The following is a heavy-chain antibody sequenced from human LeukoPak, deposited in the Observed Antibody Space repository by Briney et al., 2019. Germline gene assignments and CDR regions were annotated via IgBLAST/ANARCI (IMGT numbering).Heavy chain of an antibody. Sequence: SETLSLTCTVSGGSISSYYWSWIRQPAGKGLEWIGYIYYTGSTNYKPSLKSRVTMSVDTSKNQFSLRLSSVTAADTAVYYCARVSSSWYQDWYFDLWGRGTLVTVSS. CDR3: ARVSSSWYQDWYFDL. CDR2: IYYTGST. V-gene: IGHV4-59*12. D-gene: IGHD6-13*01. CDR1: GGSISSYY. J-gene: IGHJ2*01.